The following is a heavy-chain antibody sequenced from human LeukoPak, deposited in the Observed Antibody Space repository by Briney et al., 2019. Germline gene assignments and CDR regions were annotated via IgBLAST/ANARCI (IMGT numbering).Heavy chain of an antibody. J-gene: IGHJ3*02. CDR1: GYTLTELS. V-gene: IGHV1-24*01. D-gene: IGHD3-22*01. CDR3: ATVSYYDSSPATPLLYAFDI. Sequence: ASAKVSCKVSGYTLTELSMHWVRQAPGKGLEWMGGFDPEDGETIYAQKFQGRVTMTEDTSTDTAYMELSSLRSEDTAVYYCATVSYYDSSPATPLLYAFDIWGQGTMVTVSS. CDR2: FDPEDGET.